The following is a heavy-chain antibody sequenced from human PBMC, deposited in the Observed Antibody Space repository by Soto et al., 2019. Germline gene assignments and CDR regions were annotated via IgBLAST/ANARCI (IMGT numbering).Heavy chain of an antibody. D-gene: IGHD4-17*01. CDR1: GFSFSSYW. J-gene: IGHJ4*02. CDR3: ARNGAD. CDR2: INSDGSST. V-gene: IGHV3-74*03. Sequence: EVQLVESGGDLVQPGGSLRLSCAASGFSFSSYWMRWVRQAPGKGLVWVSRINSDGSSTKYADSVKGRFTISRDNAKNTVYLQMNSLRPEDTAVYYCARNGADWGQGTLVTVSS.